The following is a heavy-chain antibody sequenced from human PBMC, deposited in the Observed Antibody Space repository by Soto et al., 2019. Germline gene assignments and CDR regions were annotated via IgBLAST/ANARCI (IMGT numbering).Heavy chain of an antibody. CDR2: INHSGST. D-gene: IGHD2-2*02. CDR3: ARWGRPAAILSLSCWFDP. CDR1: GGSISDNDYY. J-gene: IGHJ5*02. V-gene: IGHV4-34*01. Sequence: PSETLSLTCTVSGGSISDNDYYWSWIRQPPGKGLEWIGEINHSGSTNYNPSLKSRVTISVDTSKNQFSLKLSSVTAADTAVYYCARWGRPAAILSLSCWFDPWGQGTLVTVSS.